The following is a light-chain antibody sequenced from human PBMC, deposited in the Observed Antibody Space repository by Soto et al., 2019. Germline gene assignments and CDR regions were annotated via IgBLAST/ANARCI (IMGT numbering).Light chain of an antibody. J-gene: IGLJ3*02. V-gene: IGLV2-8*01. CDR1: SSDVGGYNY. CDR3: SSYAASNSFYFV. Sequence: QSALTQPPSASGSPGQSVTISCTGTSSDVGGYNYVSWYQQYPGRAPKLMIYDVTKRPSGVPDRFSGSKSGNTASLTVSGLQAEDEADYYCSSYAASNSFYFVFGGGTQLTVL. CDR2: DVT.